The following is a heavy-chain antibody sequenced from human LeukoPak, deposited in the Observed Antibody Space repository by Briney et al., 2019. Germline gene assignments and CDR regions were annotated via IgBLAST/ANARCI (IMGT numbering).Heavy chain of an antibody. CDR2: IDSSSGTI. D-gene: IGHD1-14*01. Sequence: GGSLRLSCAASGFTFSDYSMNWVRQAPGKGLEWISYIDSSSGTIYYADSVKGRFTISRDNAKNSPYLQMNSLRAEDTAVYYCARDPPRRYDYWGQGTLVTVSS. CDR1: GFTFSDYS. V-gene: IGHV3-48*01. CDR3: ARDPPRRYDY. J-gene: IGHJ4*02.